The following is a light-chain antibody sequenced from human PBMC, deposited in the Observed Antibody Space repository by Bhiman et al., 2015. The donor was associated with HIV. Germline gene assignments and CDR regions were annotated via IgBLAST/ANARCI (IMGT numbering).Light chain of an antibody. Sequence: QSVLTQPPSVSGAPGQRVTISCTGSSSNIGAGYDVHWYQQLPGTAPKLLIYGTTNRPSGVPDRFSGSKSGTSASLAIAGLQPEDEADYYCQSYDSGLSGVFGTGTTVTVI. CDR3: QSYDSGLSGV. CDR2: GTT. V-gene: IGLV1-40*01. J-gene: IGLJ1*01. CDR1: SSNIGAGYD.